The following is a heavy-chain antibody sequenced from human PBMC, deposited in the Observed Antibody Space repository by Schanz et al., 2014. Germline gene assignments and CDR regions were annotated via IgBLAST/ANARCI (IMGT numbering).Heavy chain of an antibody. J-gene: IGHJ6*02. V-gene: IGHV1-18*01. Sequence: QVQLVQSGSEVKKPGASVKVSCKASGYTFSSYGITWVRQAPGQGLEWMGWITAYNGDPNYALKLQGRVTMTTDTSTGTAYMELTSLRSEDTAVYCCARAKRFGDMDVWGQGTTVTGSS. D-gene: IGHD3-10*01. CDR1: GYTFSSYG. CDR3: ARAKRFGDMDV. CDR2: ITAYNGDP.